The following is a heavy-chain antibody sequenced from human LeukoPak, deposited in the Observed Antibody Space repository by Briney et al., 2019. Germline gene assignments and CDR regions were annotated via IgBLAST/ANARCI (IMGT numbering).Heavy chain of an antibody. CDR1: GFTFSSYA. D-gene: IGHD3-22*01. V-gene: IGHV3-30*04. CDR3: ARDRDTMIVVVTPDY. J-gene: IGHJ4*02. Sequence: PGRSLRLSCAASGFTFSSYAMHWVRQAPGKGLEWVAVISYDGSNKYYADSVKGRFTISRDNSKNTLYLQMNSLRAEDTAVYYCARDRDTMIVVVTPDYWGQGTLVTVSS. CDR2: ISYDGSNK.